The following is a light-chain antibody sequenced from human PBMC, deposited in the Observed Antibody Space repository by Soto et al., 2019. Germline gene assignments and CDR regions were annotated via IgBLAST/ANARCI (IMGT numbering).Light chain of an antibody. V-gene: IGKV1-39*01. Sequence: DIQMTQSPSSVSSSVGGRVTITCRASQRINIYLNWYRQKPGKAPELLIYSASNLQSGVPSRFSGSGSGTDFTLTISSLQPEDFATYYCQQSFSTPTFGQGTRLEIK. CDR1: QRINIY. CDR3: QQSFSTPT. J-gene: IGKJ5*01. CDR2: SAS.